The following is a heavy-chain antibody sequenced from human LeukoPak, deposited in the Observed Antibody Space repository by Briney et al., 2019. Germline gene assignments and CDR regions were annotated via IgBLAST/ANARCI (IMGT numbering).Heavy chain of an antibody. CDR2: INPNSGGT. CDR1: GYTFTGYY. Sequence: ASVKVSRKASGYTFTGYYMHWVRQAPGQGLEWMGWINPNSGGTNYAQKFQGRVTMTRDTSISTAYMVLSRLRSDDTAVYYCARGVQDYYGSWSYYNVISPENDYWGQGTLVTVSS. J-gene: IGHJ4*02. V-gene: IGHV1-2*02. CDR3: ARGVQDYYGSWSYYNVISPENDY. D-gene: IGHD3-10*01.